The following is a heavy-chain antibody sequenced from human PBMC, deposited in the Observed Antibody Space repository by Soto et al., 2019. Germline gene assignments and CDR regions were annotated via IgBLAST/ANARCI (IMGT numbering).Heavy chain of an antibody. Sequence: PSETLSLTCAVYGGSFSGYYWTWIRQPPGTGLEWIGEINHSGSTNYNPSLKSRVTISVDTSKNQFSLTLTSVTAADTAVYYGSRDKITGLFDYWGQGTLVTVSS. CDR1: GGSFSGYY. D-gene: IGHD2-8*02. V-gene: IGHV4-34*01. CDR3: SRDKITGLFDY. CDR2: INHSGST. J-gene: IGHJ4*02.